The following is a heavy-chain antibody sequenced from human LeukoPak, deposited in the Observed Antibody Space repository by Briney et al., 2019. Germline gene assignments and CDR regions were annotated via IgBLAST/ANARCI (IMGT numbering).Heavy chain of an antibody. V-gene: IGHV4-59*01. Sequence: PSETLSLTCTVSGGSISSYYWSWIRQPPGEGLEWIGYIYYSGSTNYNPSLKSRVTISVDTSKNQFSLKLSSVTAADTAVYYCARGQLATTFDYWGQGTLVTVSS. CDR1: GGSISSYY. D-gene: IGHD5-12*01. CDR3: ARGQLATTFDY. CDR2: IYYSGST. J-gene: IGHJ4*02.